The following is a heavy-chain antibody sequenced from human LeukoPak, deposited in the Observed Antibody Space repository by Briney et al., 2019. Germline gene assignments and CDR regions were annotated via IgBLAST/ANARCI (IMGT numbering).Heavy chain of an antibody. V-gene: IGHV4-59*01. J-gene: IGHJ3*02. Sequence: SQTLSLTSPLSTGSISSYYWSWIRQPPGKGLEWIGYISFGGSTNYNPSIKGRVTISVDTSKKQSSLKLSSVTAADTAVSYCARNEVSGYSAPDAFDIWGQGTMVTVSS. CDR3: ARNEVSGYSAPDAFDI. D-gene: IGHD3-22*01. CDR1: TGSISSYY. CDR2: ISFGGST.